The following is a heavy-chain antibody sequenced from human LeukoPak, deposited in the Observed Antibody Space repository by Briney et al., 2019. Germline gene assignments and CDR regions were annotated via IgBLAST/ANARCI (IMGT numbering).Heavy chain of an antibody. Sequence: PSETLSLTFSISGGSITSYDWRWIRQSPGKGLEWIGYIDHSETTNYMPSLKSRVTTSLDTSKNQVSLKLRSVSGADTAVYFCARAPYSVRIEFYYMDVWGKGTTVTVSS. V-gene: IGHV4-59*01. J-gene: IGHJ6*03. CDR1: GGSITSYD. CDR2: IDHSETT. CDR3: ARAPYSVRIEFYYMDV. D-gene: IGHD4-11*01.